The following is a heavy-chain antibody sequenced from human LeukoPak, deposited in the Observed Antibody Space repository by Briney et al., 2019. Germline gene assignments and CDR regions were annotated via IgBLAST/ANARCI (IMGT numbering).Heavy chain of an antibody. D-gene: IGHD3-10*01. Sequence: VGSLRLSCAASGFTFNSYWMTWVRQAPGKGLEWVASINQDGSQKYYVESLKGRFTITRENAENSLYLQMNSLRVEDTAVYYCAKLAKYFYGSETYYFFEHWGQGTPVTASS. CDR2: INQDGSQK. V-gene: IGHV3-7*01. CDR1: GFTFNSYW. CDR3: AKLAKYFYGSETYYFFEH. J-gene: IGHJ4*02.